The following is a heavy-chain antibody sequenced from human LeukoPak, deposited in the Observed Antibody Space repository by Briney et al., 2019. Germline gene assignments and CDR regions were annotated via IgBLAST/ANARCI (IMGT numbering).Heavy chain of an antibody. Sequence: GGSLRLSCAASGFTLNAHYMHWVRQVPGKGLVWVSRISRHGTAIGYADSVKGRFTISRDGAKNTLYLQMDSLRADDAALYYCARECVTGGCYYMDVWGKGTTVTVSS. J-gene: IGHJ6*03. V-gene: IGHV3-74*01. D-gene: IGHD2-8*02. CDR3: ARECVTGGCYYMDV. CDR2: ISRHGTAI. CDR1: GFTLNAHY.